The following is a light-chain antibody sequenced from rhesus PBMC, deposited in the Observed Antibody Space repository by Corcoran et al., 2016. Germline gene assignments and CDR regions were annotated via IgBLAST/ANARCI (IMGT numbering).Light chain of an antibody. CDR2: GVT. CDR1: SSDIGAYNY. CDR3: SSYAVSNTFI. Sequence: QAALTQHRSVSGSPGQSVTISCTGTSSDIGAYNYVSWYQQHPGTAPKLLISGVTKRPSGVSDRFSGSKSGNTASLTISGLQAEDEADCYCSSYAVSNTFIFASGTRLTVL. V-gene: IGLV2-32*02. J-gene: IGLJ1*01.